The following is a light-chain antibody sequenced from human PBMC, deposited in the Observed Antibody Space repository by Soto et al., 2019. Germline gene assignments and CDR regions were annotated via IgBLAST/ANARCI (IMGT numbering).Light chain of an antibody. Sequence: EIVLTHSPGTLSLSPGERATLSCRASQSVSSSYLAWYQQKPGQAPRLLIYGASSRATGIPDRFSGSGSGTDFTLTISRLEPEDFAVYYCQQYGTSPLSTFGPGTKVDIK. CDR1: QSVSSSY. CDR2: GAS. V-gene: IGKV3-20*01. CDR3: QQYGTSPLST. J-gene: IGKJ3*01.